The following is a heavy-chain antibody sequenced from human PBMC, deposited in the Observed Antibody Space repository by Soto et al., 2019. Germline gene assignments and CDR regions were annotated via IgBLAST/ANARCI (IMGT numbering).Heavy chain of an antibody. CDR2: ISGSGSSP. Sequence: GGSLRLSCAASGFTFNSYTMAWVRQAPGKGLEWVSSISGSGSSPSYADSVQGRFIIYRDNSRTTLSLQMNSLRAEDTATYYCAKARCTGNSCYVPDYWGHGRLVTVSS. CDR3: AKARCTGNSCYVPDY. D-gene: IGHD2-8*02. J-gene: IGHJ4*01. V-gene: IGHV3-23*01. CDR1: GFTFNSYT.